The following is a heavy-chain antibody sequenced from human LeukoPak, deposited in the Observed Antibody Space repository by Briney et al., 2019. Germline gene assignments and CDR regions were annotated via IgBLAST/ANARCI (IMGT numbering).Heavy chain of an antibody. CDR1: GDSVSYNSAT. CDR3: ARGLDTAIAS. CDR2: TYYKSKWHS. Sequence: SQTLSLTCAISGDSVSYNSATWNWIRQSPSRGLEWLGRTYYKSKWHSDYAVSMKSRIILNPDTSKNQFSLQLNSVTPEDTAGYFCARGLDTAIASWGQGTLVTVPS. V-gene: IGHV6-1*01. J-gene: IGHJ4*02. D-gene: IGHD5-18*01.